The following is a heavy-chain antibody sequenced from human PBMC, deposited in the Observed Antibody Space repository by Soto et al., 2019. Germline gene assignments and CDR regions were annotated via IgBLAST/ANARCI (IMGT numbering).Heavy chain of an antibody. CDR2: IKSKTDGGTT. V-gene: IGHV3-15*01. D-gene: IGHD2-2*01. CDR3: TTSTSSEGLFDY. Sequence: GGSLRLSCAASGFTFSNAWMSWVRQAPGKGLEWVGRIKSKTDGGTTDYAAPVKGRFTISRDDSKNTLYLQMNSLKTEDTAVYYCTTSTSSEGLFDYWGQGTLVTVSS. CDR1: GFTFSNAW. J-gene: IGHJ4*02.